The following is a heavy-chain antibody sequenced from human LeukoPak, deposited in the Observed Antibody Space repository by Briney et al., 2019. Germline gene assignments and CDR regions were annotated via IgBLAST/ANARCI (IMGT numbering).Heavy chain of an antibody. J-gene: IGHJ4*02. V-gene: IGHV3-30*18. CDR2: ISYDGNNE. Sequence: GRSLRLSCAASGFTFTSYGMHWVRQAPGKGLEWVAVISYDGNNEYYADSVKGRFTISRDNSKNTLYLQMYSLRTEDTAVYYCAKDSLVYCSSTSCHKGYFDYWGQGTLVTVSA. CDR3: AKDSLVYCSSTSCHKGYFDY. CDR1: GFTFTSYG. D-gene: IGHD2-2*01.